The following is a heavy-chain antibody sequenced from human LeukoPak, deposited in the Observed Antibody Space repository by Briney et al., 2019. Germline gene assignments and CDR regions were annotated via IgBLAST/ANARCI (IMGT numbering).Heavy chain of an antibody. J-gene: IGHJ6*02. V-gene: IGHV3-9*01. CDR3: AKDIRGRAWNGMDV. CDR2: ISWNSGSI. CDR1: GFTFDDYA. Sequence: GRSLRLSCAASGFTFDDYAMHWVRQAPGKGLEGVSGISWNSGSIGYADSVKGRFTISRDNAKNSLYLQMNSLRAEDTALYYCAKDIRGRAWNGMDVWGQGTTVTVSS. D-gene: IGHD1-1*01.